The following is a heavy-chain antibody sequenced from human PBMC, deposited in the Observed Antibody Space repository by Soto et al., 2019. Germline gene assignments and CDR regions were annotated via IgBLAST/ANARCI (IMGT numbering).Heavy chain of an antibody. V-gene: IGHV4-59*01. CDR3: ARVVTGTTYVGHNWFDP. J-gene: IGHJ5*02. Sequence: ASETLSLTCTVSGGSISSYYWSWIRQPPGKGLEWIGYIYYSGSTNYNPSLKSRVTISVDTSKNQFSLKLSSVTAADTAVYYCARVVTGTTYVGHNWFDPWGQGTLVTVSS. CDR2: IYYSGST. D-gene: IGHD1-7*01. CDR1: GGSISSYY.